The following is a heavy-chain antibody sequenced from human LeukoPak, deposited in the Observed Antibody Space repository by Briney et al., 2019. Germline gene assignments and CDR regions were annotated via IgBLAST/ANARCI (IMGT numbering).Heavy chain of an antibody. CDR1: GFTFSSYA. CDR3: ARNTRGYSGSPPDY. Sequence: PGGSLRLSCAASGFTFSSYAMHWVRQAPSKGLEWVAVISYDGSNKYYADSVKGRFTISRDNSKNTLYLQMNSLRAEDTAVYYCARNTRGYSGSPPDYWGQGTLVTVSS. V-gene: IGHV3-30*04. CDR2: ISYDGSNK. D-gene: IGHD5-12*01. J-gene: IGHJ4*02.